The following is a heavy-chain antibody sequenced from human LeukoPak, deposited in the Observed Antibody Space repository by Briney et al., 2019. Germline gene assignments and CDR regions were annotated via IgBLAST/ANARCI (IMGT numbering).Heavy chain of an antibody. V-gene: IGHV4-59*01. CDR3: ASSDTSSGWSFDY. CDR2: IYYSGIT. Sequence: SETLSLTCTVSGGSISSYYWSWIRQPPGKGLEWIGYIYYSGITNYNPSLKSRVTISVDTSKNQFSLKLSSVTAADTAVYYCASSDTSSGWSFDYWGQGTLVTVSS. J-gene: IGHJ4*02. CDR1: GGSISSYY. D-gene: IGHD6-19*01.